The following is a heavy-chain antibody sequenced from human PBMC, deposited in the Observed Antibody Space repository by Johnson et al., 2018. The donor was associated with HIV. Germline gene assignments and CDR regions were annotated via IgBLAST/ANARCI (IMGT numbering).Heavy chain of an antibody. CDR2: IYSGGNA. Sequence: VQLVESGGGLIQPGGSLRLSCAASGFSVTTDYMNWVRQAPGKGLEWVSLIYSGGNADYADSVKGRFTITRDNSKNTLYLQMNSLRVEDTAVYYCARAWNDAFDIWGQGTLVTVSS. D-gene: IGHD1-1*01. V-gene: IGHV3-53*01. J-gene: IGHJ3*02. CDR1: GFSVTTDY. CDR3: ARAWNDAFDI.